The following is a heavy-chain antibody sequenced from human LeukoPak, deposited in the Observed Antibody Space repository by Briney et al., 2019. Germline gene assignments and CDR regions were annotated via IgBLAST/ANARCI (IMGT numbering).Heavy chain of an antibody. CDR2: IYYSGST. CDR3: ARDWAVQQLARDGMDV. Sequence: PSETLSLTCTVSGGSISSSSYYWGWIRQPPGKGLEWIGSIYYSGSTYYNPSLKSRVTISVDTSKNQFSLKLSSVTAADTAVYYCARDWAVQQLARDGMDVWGQGTTVTVSS. V-gene: IGHV4-39*07. J-gene: IGHJ6*02. D-gene: IGHD6-13*01. CDR1: GGSISSSSYY.